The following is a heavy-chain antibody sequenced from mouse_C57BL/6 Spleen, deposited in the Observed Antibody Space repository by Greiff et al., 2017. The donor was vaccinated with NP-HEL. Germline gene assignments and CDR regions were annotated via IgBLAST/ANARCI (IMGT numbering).Heavy chain of an antibody. CDR1: GFTFSDYG. CDR3: ARHRDYYGSSPWYFDV. J-gene: IGHJ1*03. Sequence: DVKLVESGGGLVQPGGSLKLSCAASGFTFSDYGMAWVRQAPRKGPEWVAFISNLAYSIYYADTVTGRFTISRENAKNTLYLEMSSLRSEDTAMYYCARHRDYYGSSPWYFDVWGTGTTVTVSS. CDR2: ISNLAYSI. D-gene: IGHD1-1*01. V-gene: IGHV5-15*01.